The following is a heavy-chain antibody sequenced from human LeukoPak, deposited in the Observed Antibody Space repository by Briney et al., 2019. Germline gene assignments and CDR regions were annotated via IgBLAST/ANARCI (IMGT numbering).Heavy chain of an antibody. J-gene: IGHJ4*02. Sequence: PSETLSLTCAVYGGSFSGYYWSWVRQPPGKGLEWIGEINHSGSTNYNPSLKGRVTISVDTSKNQFSLKLSFVTAADTAVYYCASSGYESFDYWGQGTLVTVSS. CDR2: INHSGST. CDR3: ASSGYESFDY. D-gene: IGHD5-12*01. V-gene: IGHV4-34*01. CDR1: GGSFSGYY.